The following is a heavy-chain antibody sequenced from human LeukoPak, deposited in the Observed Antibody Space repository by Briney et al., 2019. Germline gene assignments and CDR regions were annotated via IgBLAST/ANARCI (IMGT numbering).Heavy chain of an antibody. CDR2: ISGSGVNT. J-gene: IGHJ4*02. Sequence: GGSLRLSCAASGFTFSNYAMSWVRQAPGKGLEWVSDISGSGVNTDYADSVKGRYTISRDNSKYTLYLQMNSLRAEDTAVYYCAKDRWDSSGYYYPFHWGQGTLVTVSS. CDR3: AKDRWDSSGYYYPFH. D-gene: IGHD3-22*01. CDR1: GFTFSNYA. V-gene: IGHV3-23*01.